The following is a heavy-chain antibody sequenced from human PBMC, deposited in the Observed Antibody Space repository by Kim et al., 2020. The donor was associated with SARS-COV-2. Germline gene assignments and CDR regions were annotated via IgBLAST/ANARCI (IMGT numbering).Heavy chain of an antibody. D-gene: IGHD3-10*01. CDR1: GGSISSSSYY. Sequence: SETLSLTCTVSGGSISSSSYYWGWIRQPPGKGLEWIGSIYYSGSTYYNPSLKSRVTISVDTSKNQFSLKLSSVTAADTAVYYCARHHYGSGSYGDWYFDLWGRGTLVTVSS. V-gene: IGHV4-39*01. CDR2: IYYSGST. J-gene: IGHJ2*01. CDR3: ARHHYGSGSYGDWYFDL.